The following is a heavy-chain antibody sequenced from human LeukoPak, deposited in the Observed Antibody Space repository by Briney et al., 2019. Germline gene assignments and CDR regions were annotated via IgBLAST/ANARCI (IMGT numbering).Heavy chain of an antibody. V-gene: IGHV3-15*01. CDR2: IKSKTDGGTT. J-gene: IGHJ4*02. D-gene: IGHD5-12*01. CDR3: TTEPVDIVATI. CDR1: GFTFSNAW. Sequence: PGGSLRLSCADSGFTFSNAWMSWVRQAPGKGLEWVGRIKSKTDGGTTDYAAPVKGRFTISRDDSKNTLYLQMNSLKTEDTAVYYCTTEPVDIVATIWGQGTLVTVSS.